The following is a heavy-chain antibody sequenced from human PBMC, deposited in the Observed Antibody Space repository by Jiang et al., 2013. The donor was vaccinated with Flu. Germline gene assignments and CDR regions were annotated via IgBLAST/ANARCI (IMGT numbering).Heavy chain of an antibody. D-gene: IGHD1-26*01. Sequence: PGLVKPSGTLSLTCGVSGGSISSSNWWSWVRQPPGKGLEWIGGKSIPSGSTNYNPSLKSRVTISVDKSKNQFSLKLSSVTAADTAVYYCARFDSGSYHFASWGQGTLVTVSS. J-gene: IGHJ4*02. CDR3: ARFDSGSYHFAS. CDR1: GGSISSSNW. CDR2: SIPSGST. V-gene: IGHV4-4*02.